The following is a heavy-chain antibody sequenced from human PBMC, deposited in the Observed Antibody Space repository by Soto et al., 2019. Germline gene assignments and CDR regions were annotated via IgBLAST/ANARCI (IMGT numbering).Heavy chain of an antibody. CDR1: GFTFSNYG. D-gene: IGHD2-21*01. J-gene: IGHJ4*02. V-gene: IGHV3-33*01. Sequence: LRLSCAASGFTFSNYGMHWVRQAPGKGLEWVAVIWYDGNNKYYADSVKGRFTVSRDNSNNTLYVQMTSLRAEDTAVYYCARGLHSLFDYWGQGTLVTVSS. CDR3: ARGLHSLFDY. CDR2: IWYDGNNK.